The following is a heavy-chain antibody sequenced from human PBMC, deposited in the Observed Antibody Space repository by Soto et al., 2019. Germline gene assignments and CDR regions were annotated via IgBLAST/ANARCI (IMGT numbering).Heavy chain of an antibody. CDR1: GDSVSSNSAA. V-gene: IGHV6-1*01. Sequence: QVQLQQSGPGLVKPSQTLSLTCAISGDSVSSNSAAWSWIRQSPSRGLEWLGRTYYRSKWYNDYAVSVKXXIXIXXDTSKNQFSLQLSSVTPEDTAVYYCARDLGGRFDPWGQGTLVTVSS. D-gene: IGHD3-16*01. CDR3: ARDLGGRFDP. J-gene: IGHJ5*02. CDR2: TYYRSKWYN.